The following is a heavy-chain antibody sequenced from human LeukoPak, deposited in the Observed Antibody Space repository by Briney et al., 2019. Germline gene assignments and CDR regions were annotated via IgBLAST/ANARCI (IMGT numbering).Heavy chain of an antibody. J-gene: IGHJ4*02. CDR1: GYTFTGYY. CDR3: ARGPYYYDSSGYLHIDY. Sequence: ASVKVSCKASGYTFTGYYMHWVRQAPGQGLEWMGWINPNSGGTNYAQKLQGRVTMTTDTSTSTAYMELRSLRSDDTAVYYCARGPYYYDSSGYLHIDYWGQGTLVTVSS. D-gene: IGHD3-22*01. V-gene: IGHV1-2*02. CDR2: INPNSGGT.